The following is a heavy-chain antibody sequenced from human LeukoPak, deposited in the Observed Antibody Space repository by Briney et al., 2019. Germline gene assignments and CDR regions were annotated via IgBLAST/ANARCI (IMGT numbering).Heavy chain of an antibody. CDR2: IHTSGST. CDR3: ANSFDGKIVPFDN. D-gene: IGHD4-23*01. J-gene: IGHJ4*02. Sequence: SETLSLTCTVPDGSISNSFWNWVRQPPGKGLEWIAYIHTSGSTNYNPAFKSRVTLSVDTSKSQFSLRLNSVTASDTAVYYCANSFDGKIVPFDNWGQGTLVTVSS. CDR1: DGSISNSF. V-gene: IGHV4-4*09.